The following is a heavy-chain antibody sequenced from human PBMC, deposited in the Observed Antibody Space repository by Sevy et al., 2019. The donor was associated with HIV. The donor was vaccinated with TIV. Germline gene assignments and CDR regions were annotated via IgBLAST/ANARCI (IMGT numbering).Heavy chain of an antibody. V-gene: IGHV3-48*03. Sequence: GGSLRLSCAASGFSFSTYEMNWVRQAPGKGLEWVAYIIASGRTIYYADSVKGRFTISRDNAKNSVFLQMNSLRAEDTAIYYCARESGGWSFLDYWGQGTLVTVSS. CDR3: ARESGGWSFLDY. CDR2: IIASGRTI. CDR1: GFSFSTYE. J-gene: IGHJ4*02. D-gene: IGHD6-19*01.